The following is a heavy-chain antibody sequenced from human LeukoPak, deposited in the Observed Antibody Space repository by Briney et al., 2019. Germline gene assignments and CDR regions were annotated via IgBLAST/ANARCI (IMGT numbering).Heavy chain of an antibody. Sequence: GESLKISCKGSGYSFTSYWIGWVRQMPGKGLEWMGIIYPGDSDTRYSPSFQGQVTISADKSISTAYLQWSSLKASDAAMYCCARLPPTVTPPFDYWGQGTLVTVSS. D-gene: IGHD4-17*01. CDR1: GYSFTSYW. V-gene: IGHV5-51*01. CDR2: IYPGDSDT. J-gene: IGHJ4*02. CDR3: ARLPPTVTPPFDY.